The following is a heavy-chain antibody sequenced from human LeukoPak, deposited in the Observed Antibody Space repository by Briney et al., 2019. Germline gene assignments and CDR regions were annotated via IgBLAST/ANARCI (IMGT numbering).Heavy chain of an antibody. Sequence: GGSLRLSCAASGFTFSSDAMSWVRQAPGKGLEWVSAISGSGGSTYYADSVKGRFTISRDNSKNTLYLQMNSLRAEDTAVYYCAKDLGGTTPFLVSFDIWGQGTMVTVSS. D-gene: IGHD1-1*01. CDR3: AKDLGGTTPFLVSFDI. J-gene: IGHJ3*02. CDR2: ISGSGGST. CDR1: GFTFSSDA. V-gene: IGHV3-23*01.